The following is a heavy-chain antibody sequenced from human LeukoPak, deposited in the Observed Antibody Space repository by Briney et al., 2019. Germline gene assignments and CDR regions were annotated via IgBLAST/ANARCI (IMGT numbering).Heavy chain of an antibody. D-gene: IGHD1/OR15-1a*01. J-gene: IGHJ3*02. CDR1: GYTFTSYG. Sequence: ASVKVSCKASGYTFTSYGISWVRQAPGQGLEWMGWISAYNGNTNYAQKLQGRVTMTTDTSTSTAYMELRSLRSDDAAVYYCVLDQDDAFDIWGQGTMVTVSS. CDR3: VLDQDDAFDI. CDR2: ISAYNGNT. V-gene: IGHV1-18*01.